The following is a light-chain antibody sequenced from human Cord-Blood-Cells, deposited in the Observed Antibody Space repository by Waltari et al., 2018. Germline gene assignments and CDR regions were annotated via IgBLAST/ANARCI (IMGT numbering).Light chain of an antibody. CDR2: EGS. CDR3: CSYAGKRV. Sequence: QSALTQPASVSGSPGQSITLSCTGTSSAVGRYNLVSWYQQHPGKAPKLMIYEGSKRPSGVSNRFSGSKSGNTASLTISGLQAEDEADYYCCSYAGKRVFGGGTKLTVL. CDR1: SSAVGRYNL. J-gene: IGLJ2*01. V-gene: IGLV2-23*01.